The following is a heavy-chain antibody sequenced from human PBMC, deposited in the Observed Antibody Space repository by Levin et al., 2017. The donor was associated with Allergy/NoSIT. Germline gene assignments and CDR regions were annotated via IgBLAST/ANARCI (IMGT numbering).Heavy chain of an antibody. CDR3: AREGSSGWYGPPPSTYYYGMDV. Sequence: LSLTCAASGFTFSSYAMHWVRQAPGKGLEWVAVISYDGSNKYYADSVKGRFTISRDNSKNTLYLQMNSLRAEDTAVYYCAREGSSGWYGPPPSTYYYGMDVWGQGTTVTVSS. J-gene: IGHJ6*02. V-gene: IGHV3-30-3*01. CDR2: ISYDGSNK. D-gene: IGHD6-19*01. CDR1: GFTFSSYA.